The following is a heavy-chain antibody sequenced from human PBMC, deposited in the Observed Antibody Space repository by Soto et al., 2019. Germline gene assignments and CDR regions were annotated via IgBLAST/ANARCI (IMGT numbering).Heavy chain of an antibody. D-gene: IGHD2-21*02. Sequence: GGSLRLSCAASGFTFSSYAMSWVRQAPGKGLEWVSAISGSGGSTYYADSVKGRFTISRDNSKNTLYLQMNSMRAEDTAEYYCAKRVTPYYYYMDVWCKVITVTVSS. CDR1: GFTFSSYA. CDR3: AKRVTPYYYYMDV. J-gene: IGHJ6*03. V-gene: IGHV3-23*01. CDR2: ISGSGGST.